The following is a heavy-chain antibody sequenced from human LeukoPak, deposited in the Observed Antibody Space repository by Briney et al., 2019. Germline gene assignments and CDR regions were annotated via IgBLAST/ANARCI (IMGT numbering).Heavy chain of an antibody. CDR2: ISASGAMT. CDR1: GFTVRDYV. D-gene: IGHD1-26*01. J-gene: IGHJ4*02. Sequence: GGSLRLSCAASGFTVRDYVMTWVRQAPGKGLEWVSSISASGAMTYYADSVKGRFTVSRDNSKNSLYLQMNSLTAADTAVYYCAKDRSIGTYYTFDHWGQGTLVTVSS. V-gene: IGHV3-23*01. CDR3: AKDRSIGTYYTFDH.